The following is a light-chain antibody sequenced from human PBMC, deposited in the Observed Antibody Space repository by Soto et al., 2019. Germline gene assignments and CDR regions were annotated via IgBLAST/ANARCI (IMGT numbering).Light chain of an antibody. CDR2: SNS. Sequence: QSVLTQPPSTSGTPGQRVTISCSGSSSNIGGNTVTWYQQLPGAAPKLLIFSNSLRPSGIPDRFSGSKSGTSASLAISGLQSEDEADYYCAAWDDSLNGYVFGTGTKVTVL. CDR1: SSNIGGNT. J-gene: IGLJ1*01. CDR3: AAWDDSLNGYV. V-gene: IGLV1-44*01.